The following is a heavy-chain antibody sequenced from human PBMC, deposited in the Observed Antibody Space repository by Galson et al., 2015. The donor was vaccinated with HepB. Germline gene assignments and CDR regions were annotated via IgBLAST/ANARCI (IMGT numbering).Heavy chain of an antibody. J-gene: IGHJ1*01. CDR2: MSDNGDNT. D-gene: IGHD6-19*01. V-gene: IGHV3-23*01. CDR3: ATRSGASGWYQYFQH. Sequence: SLRLSCAASGFTFSSYAIMWVRQAPGKGLEWVSGMSDNGDNTFYADSVKGRFTISRDISKNTVYLQMNSLRVEDTAVYYCATRSGASGWYQYFQHWGQGTLVTVSS. CDR1: GFTFSSYA.